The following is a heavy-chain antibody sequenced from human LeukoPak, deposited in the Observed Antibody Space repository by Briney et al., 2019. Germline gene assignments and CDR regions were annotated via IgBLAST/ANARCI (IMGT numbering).Heavy chain of an antibody. CDR2: INHSGST. J-gene: IGHJ6*03. V-gene: IGHV4-34*01. CDR3: ARGRVGDYVGRFRYYYYMDV. Sequence: PSETLSLTCAVYGGSFSGYYWSWIRQPPGKGLEWIGEINHSGSTNYNPSLKSRVTISVDTSKNQFSLKLSSVTAADRAVYYCARGRVGDYVGRFRYYYYMDVWGKGTTVTVSS. CDR1: GGSFSGYY. D-gene: IGHD4-17*01.